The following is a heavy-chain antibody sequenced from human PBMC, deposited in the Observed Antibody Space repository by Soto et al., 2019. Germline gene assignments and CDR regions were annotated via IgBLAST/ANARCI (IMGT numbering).Heavy chain of an antibody. D-gene: IGHD4-17*01. CDR1: GGSISSYY. J-gene: IGHJ6*03. Sequence: PSETLSLTCTVSGGSISSYYWSWIRQPPGKGLEWIGYIYYSGSTNYNPSLKSRVTISVDTSKNQFSLKLSSVTAADTAVYYCARSQDYHNYYYHYMDIWGKGTTVTGSS. CDR3: ARSQDYHNYYYHYMDI. V-gene: IGHV4-59*08. CDR2: IYYSGST.